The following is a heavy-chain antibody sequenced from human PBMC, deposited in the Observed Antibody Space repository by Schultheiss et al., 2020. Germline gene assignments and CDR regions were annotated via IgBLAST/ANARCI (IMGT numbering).Heavy chain of an antibody. Sequence: SATLSLTCAVYGWSFSGYYWSWIRQPPGKGLEWIGEINHSGSTNYNPSLKSRVTISVDTSKNQFSLKLSSVTAADTAVYYCARVNYYDSSGLDWGQGTLVTVAS. CDR3: ARVNYYDSSGLD. CDR2: INHSGST. J-gene: IGHJ4*02. V-gene: IGHV4-34*01. D-gene: IGHD3-22*01. CDR1: GWSFSGYY.